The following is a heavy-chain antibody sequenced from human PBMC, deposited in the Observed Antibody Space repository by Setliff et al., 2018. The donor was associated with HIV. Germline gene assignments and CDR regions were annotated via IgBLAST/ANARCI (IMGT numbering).Heavy chain of an antibody. CDR2: IDWDDDK. CDR1: GFSLSTSGMC. V-gene: IGHV2-70*11. D-gene: IGHD3-22*01. CDR3: ARSKSYYDSSGYAYNYYMDV. Sequence: GSGPMLVNPTQTLTLTCTFSGFSLSTSGMCVSWIRQPPGKALEWLARIDWDDDKYYSTSLKTRLTISKDTSKNQVVLTMTNMDPVDTATYYCARSKSYYDSSGYAYNYYMDVWGKGTTVTVSS. J-gene: IGHJ6*03.